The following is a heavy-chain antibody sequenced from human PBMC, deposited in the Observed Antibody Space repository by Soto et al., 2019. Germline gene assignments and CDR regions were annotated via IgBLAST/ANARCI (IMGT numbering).Heavy chain of an antibody. J-gene: IGHJ3*02. Sequence: ASVKVSCKAAAYTFTSYDINWVRQATGQDFEWMGWMNPNNDNTAYAQKFQDRVNMTRDTSKNTAYMELRSLRSDDTAVYYCARVKGWLQPNDPFDIWGQGTMVTVSS. CDR3: ARVKGWLQPNDPFDI. CDR2: MNPNNDNT. V-gene: IGHV1-8*01. CDR1: AYTFTSYD. D-gene: IGHD5-18*01.